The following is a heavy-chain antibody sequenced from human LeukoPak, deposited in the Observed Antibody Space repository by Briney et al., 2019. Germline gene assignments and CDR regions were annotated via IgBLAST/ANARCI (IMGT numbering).Heavy chain of an antibody. CDR2: IYTSGST. D-gene: IGHD1-1*01. CDR1: GGSISSYY. Sequence: SETLSLTCTVSGGSISSYYWSWIRQPAGKGLEWIGRIYTSGSTNYNPSLKSRVTMSVDTSKNQFSLKLSSVTAADTAVYYCARDQTTVGGNAFDIWGQGTMVTVSS. J-gene: IGHJ3*02. CDR3: ARDQTTVGGNAFDI. V-gene: IGHV4-4*07.